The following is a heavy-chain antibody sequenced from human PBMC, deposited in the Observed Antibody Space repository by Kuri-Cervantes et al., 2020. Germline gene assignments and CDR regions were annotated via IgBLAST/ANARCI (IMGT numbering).Heavy chain of an antibody. CDR1: AFTFSSYA. V-gene: IGHV3-30-3*01. D-gene: IGHD3-3*01. CDR2: ISYDGANK. J-gene: IGHJ6*02. Sequence: GESLKISCAASAFTFSSYAMHWVRQAPGKGLEWVAIISYDGANKYYADSVKGRFTISRDNSKNTLSLQADSLRAEDTAVYYCAKDHKTIFGVVIIDYYYYGMDVWGQGTTVTVSS. CDR3: AKDHKTIFGVVIIDYYYYGMDV.